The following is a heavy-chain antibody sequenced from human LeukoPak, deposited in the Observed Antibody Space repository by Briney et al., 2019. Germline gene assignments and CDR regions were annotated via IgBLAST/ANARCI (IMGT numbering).Heavy chain of an antibody. J-gene: IGHJ4*02. V-gene: IGHV3-7*05. Sequence: GGSLRLSCAASEFTFSNYWMNWVRQAPGKGLEWVANIKQDGREKNYVDSVKGRFTVSRDNAKNSLYLQMNSLRAEDTAVYYCARGGSYSKYWGQGTLVTVSS. CDR3: ARGGSYSKY. CDR1: EFTFSNYW. CDR2: IKQDGREK. D-gene: IGHD1-26*01.